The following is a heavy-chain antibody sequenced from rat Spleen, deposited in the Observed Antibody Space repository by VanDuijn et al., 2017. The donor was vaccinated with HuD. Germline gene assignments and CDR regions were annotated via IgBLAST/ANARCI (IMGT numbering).Heavy chain of an antibody. J-gene: IGHJ4*01. CDR3: FNPGIYAMDA. V-gene: IGHV5-31*01. CDR1: GFTFSNYW. CDR2: INNSGGST. D-gene: IGHD1-4*01. Sequence: EVQLVESGGGLVQPGRSLKLSCVASGFTFSNYWMTWIRQAPGKGLEWVASINNSGGSTYYPDSVKGRFTIYRDNAKSNLYLQMNSRRSEDTATYYCFNPGIYAMDAWGQGTSVTVSS.